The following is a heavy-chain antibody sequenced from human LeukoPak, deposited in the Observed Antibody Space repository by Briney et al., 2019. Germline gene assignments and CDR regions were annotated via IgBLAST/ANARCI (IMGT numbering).Heavy chain of an antibody. Sequence: GGSLSLSCAASGFTFSSYSMNWVRQAPGKGLEWVSSISSSSSYIYYADSVKGRFTISRDNAKNSLYLQMNSLRAEDTAVYYCARDFGGSYYPDFDYWGQGTLVTVSS. J-gene: IGHJ4*02. CDR3: ARDFGGSYYPDFDY. CDR1: GFTFSSYS. D-gene: IGHD1-26*01. V-gene: IGHV3-21*01. CDR2: ISSSSSYI.